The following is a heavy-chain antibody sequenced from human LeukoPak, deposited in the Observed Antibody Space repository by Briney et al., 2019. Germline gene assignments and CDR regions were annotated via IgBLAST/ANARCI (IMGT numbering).Heavy chain of an antibody. CDR3: ARGRITMVRGVILDRRTRTNSNYYFDY. CDR1: GYSISSGYY. V-gene: IGHV4-38-2*02. Sequence: SETLSLTCTVSGYSISSGYYWGWIRQPPGKGLEWIGSIYHSGSTYYNPSLKSRVTISVDTSKNQFSLKLSSVTAADTAVYYCARGRITMVRGVILDRRTRTNSNYYFDYWGQGTLVTVSS. CDR2: IYHSGST. D-gene: IGHD3-10*01. J-gene: IGHJ4*02.